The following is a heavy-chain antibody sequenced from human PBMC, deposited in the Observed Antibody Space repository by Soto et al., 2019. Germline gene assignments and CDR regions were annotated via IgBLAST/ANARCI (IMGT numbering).Heavy chain of an antibody. Sequence: GGSLRLSCAASGFTFSCYAMSWVRQAPGKGLEWVSAISGSGGSTYYADSVKGRFTISRDNSKNTLYLQMNSLRAEDTAVYYCAKGARLGYCSSTSCLAWGQGTLVTVS. D-gene: IGHD2-2*01. CDR3: AKGARLGYCSSTSCLA. J-gene: IGHJ5*02. CDR2: ISGSGGST. CDR1: GFTFSCYA. V-gene: IGHV3-23*01.